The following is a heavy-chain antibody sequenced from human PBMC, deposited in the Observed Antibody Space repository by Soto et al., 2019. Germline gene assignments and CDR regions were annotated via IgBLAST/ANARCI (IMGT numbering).Heavy chain of an antibody. V-gene: IGHV1-46*01. J-gene: IGHJ3*02. Sequence: SVKVSCKASGYTFTSYYMRWVRQAPGQGLEWMGIINPSGGSTSYAQKFQGRVPMNRDTSTSTVYMELSSLRSEDTAVYYCARDLYDIVVVPAAMVAFGAFDIWGQGTMVTV. CDR3: ARDLYDIVVVPAAMVAFGAFDI. D-gene: IGHD2-2*01. CDR1: GYTFTSYY. CDR2: INPSGGST.